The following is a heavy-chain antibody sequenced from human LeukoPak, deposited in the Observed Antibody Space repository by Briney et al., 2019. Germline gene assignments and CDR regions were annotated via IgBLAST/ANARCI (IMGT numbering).Heavy chain of an antibody. V-gene: IGHV4-4*07. CDR1: GDSISNYY. CDR3: ARRYCSGGRCYKDSPGENSWFDP. J-gene: IGHJ5*02. CDR2: IYTSGST. Sequence: SETLSLTCTVSGDSISNYYWSWIRQPAGKGLEWIGRIYTSGSTNYSPSLKSRVTMSVDTSKNQFSLKLTSVTAADTAVYNCARRYCSGGRCYKDSPGENSWFDPWGQGTLVTVSS. D-gene: IGHD2-15*01.